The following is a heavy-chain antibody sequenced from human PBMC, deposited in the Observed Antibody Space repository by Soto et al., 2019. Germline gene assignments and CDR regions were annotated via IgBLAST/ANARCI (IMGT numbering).Heavy chain of an antibody. CDR2: FYPSGKT. J-gene: IGHJ6*02. CDR3: ARCGLDYGMDV. Sequence: QVQLQESGPGLVKPSETLSLTCTVSGGSISSYYWCWTRQPAGKGLEWIGRFYPSGKTTYNPSLQSRLTMSADTSRNKFSLNLTSVTAADTAVYSCARCGLDYGMDVWGHGPTFIVSS. D-gene: IGHD3-16*01. CDR1: GGSISSYY. V-gene: IGHV4-4*07.